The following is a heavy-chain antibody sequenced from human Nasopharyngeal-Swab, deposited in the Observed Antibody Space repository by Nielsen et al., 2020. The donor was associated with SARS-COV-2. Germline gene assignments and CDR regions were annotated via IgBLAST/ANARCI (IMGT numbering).Heavy chain of an antibody. CDR2: IDPSDSST. D-gene: IGHD1-20*01. J-gene: IGHJ6*02. CDR3: ARRRYNWNLDSDYYGMDV. Sequence: VRQMPGKGLEWMGRIDPSDSSTNYSPSFQGHVTISADKSISTAYLQWSSLKASDTAMYYCARRRYNWNLDSDYYGMDVWGQGTTVTVSS. V-gene: IGHV5-10-1*01.